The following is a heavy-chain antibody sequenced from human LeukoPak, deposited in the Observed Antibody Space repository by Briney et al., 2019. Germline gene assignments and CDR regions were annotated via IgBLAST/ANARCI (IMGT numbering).Heavy chain of an antibody. D-gene: IGHD3-9*01. CDR2: ISSSGSTI. J-gene: IGHJ4*02. V-gene: IGHV3-11*01. CDR3: ARDYYDILTGYDLYFDY. Sequence: GGSLRLPCAASGFTFSDYYMSWIRQAPGKGLEWVSYISSSGSTIYYADSVKGRFTISRDNAKNSLYLQMNSLRAEDTAVYYCARDYYDILTGYDLYFDYWGQGTLVTVSS. CDR1: GFTFSDYY.